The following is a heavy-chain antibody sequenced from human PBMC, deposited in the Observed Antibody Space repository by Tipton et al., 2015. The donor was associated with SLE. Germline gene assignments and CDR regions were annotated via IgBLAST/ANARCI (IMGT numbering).Heavy chain of an antibody. CDR1: GGSISSYY. CDR3: ARAPSWSSWTVFDY. D-gene: IGHD6-13*01. J-gene: IGHJ4*02. V-gene: IGHV4-59*12. CDR2: IYYSGST. Sequence: TLSLTCTVSGGSISSYYWSWIRQPPGKGLEWIGYIYYSGSTNYNPSLKSRVAMSVDMSKSQFSLRLNSLTAADTAVYYCARAPSWSSWTVFDYWGQGSLVTVSS.